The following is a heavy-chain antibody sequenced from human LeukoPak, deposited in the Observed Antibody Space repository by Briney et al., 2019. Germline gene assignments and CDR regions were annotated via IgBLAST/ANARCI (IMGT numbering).Heavy chain of an antibody. D-gene: IGHD3-16*02. CDR3: ASTRSYRFDY. CDR1: AASFISSSHY. CDR2: IYYSGST. Sequence: SETLSLTCTVSAASFISSSHYWSWIRQHPGKGLEWIGYIYYSGSTYYNPSLKSRVTISVDTSKNQFSLKLSSVTAADTAVYYCASTRSYRFDYWGQGTLVTVSS. J-gene: IGHJ4*02. V-gene: IGHV4-31*03.